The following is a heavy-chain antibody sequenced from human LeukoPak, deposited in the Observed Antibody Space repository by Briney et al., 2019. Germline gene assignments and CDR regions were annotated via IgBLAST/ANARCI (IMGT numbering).Heavy chain of an antibody. CDR3: ARVSIQLERPARFDP. CDR2: IYYSGST. J-gene: IGHJ5*02. D-gene: IGHD1-1*01. V-gene: IGHV4-31*03. CDR1: GGSISSGAYY. Sequence: SQTLSLTCTVSGGSISSGAYYWSWIRQHPGKGLEGIGYIYYSGSTYYNPSLKSRVTISVDTSNNQLSLRLSSVTAADTAVYYCARVSIQLERPARFDPWGQGTLVTVSS.